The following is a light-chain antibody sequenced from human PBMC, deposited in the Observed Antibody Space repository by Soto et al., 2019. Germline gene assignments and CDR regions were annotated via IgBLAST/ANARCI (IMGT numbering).Light chain of an antibody. J-gene: IGKJ5*01. CDR2: GAY. CDR3: QQYYSSPIT. Sequence: EIVLTQSPGPLSLSPGERATLSCRASQSVSSSYLAWYQQKPGQAPRLLIYGAYSRATGITDRFSGSGSGTDFTLTISRLEPEDFAVYYCQQYYSSPITFGQGTLLEIK. V-gene: IGKV3-20*01. CDR1: QSVSSSY.